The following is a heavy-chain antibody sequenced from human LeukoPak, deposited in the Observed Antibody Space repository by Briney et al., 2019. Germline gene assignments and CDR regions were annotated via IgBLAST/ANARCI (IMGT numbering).Heavy chain of an antibody. J-gene: IGHJ3*02. Sequence: SETLSLTCVVYGGSFSGYYWSWIRQPPGKGLEWIGEINHSGSTNYNPSLKSRVTISVDTSKNQFSLKLSSVTAADTAVYYCASVSRTYYDFWSGYPNDNHAFDIWGQGTMVTVSS. V-gene: IGHV4-34*01. CDR1: GGSFSGYY. D-gene: IGHD3-3*01. CDR3: ASVSRTYYDFWSGYPNDNHAFDI. CDR2: INHSGST.